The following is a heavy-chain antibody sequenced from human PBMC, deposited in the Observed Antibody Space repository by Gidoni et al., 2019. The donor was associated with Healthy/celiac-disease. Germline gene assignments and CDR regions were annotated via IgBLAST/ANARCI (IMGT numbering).Heavy chain of an antibody. V-gene: IGHV3-21*01. CDR3: ARPNIVWFDAFDI. Sequence: EVQLVESGGGLVKPGGSLRLSCAASGFTFSSYSMNWVRQAPGKGLEWVSSISSSSSYIYYADSVKGRFTISRDNAKNSLYLQMNSLRAEDTAVYYCARPNIVWFDAFDIWGQGTMVTVSS. CDR2: ISSSSSYI. CDR1: GFTFSSYS. D-gene: IGHD5-12*01. J-gene: IGHJ3*02.